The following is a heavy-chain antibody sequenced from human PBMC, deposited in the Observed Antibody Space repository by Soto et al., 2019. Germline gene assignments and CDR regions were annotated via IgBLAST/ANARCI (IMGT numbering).Heavy chain of an antibody. CDR1: GGAISGYY. Sequence: SETLCQTGTVAGGAISGYYWSLIRQPPGKGLEWIGYIYYSGSTNYNPSLKSRVTISVDTSKNQFSLKLSSVTAADTAVYYCARYGYSSSWYGSAFDIWGQGTMVTVSS. D-gene: IGHD6-13*01. CDR2: IYYSGST. J-gene: IGHJ3*02. CDR3: ARYGYSSSWYGSAFDI. V-gene: IGHV4-59*01.